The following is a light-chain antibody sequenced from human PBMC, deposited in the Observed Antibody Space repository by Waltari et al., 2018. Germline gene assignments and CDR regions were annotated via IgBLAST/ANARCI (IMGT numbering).Light chain of an antibody. V-gene: IGLV3-25*03. J-gene: IGLJ3*02. CDR2: RDI. CDR1: ALPKRY. CDR3: QSADSSGSYVV. Sequence: SYELTQPPSVSVSPGQTARISCSGDALPKRYGYWYQQRPGQATVLVMYRDIVRPSGIPERFSGSTSGTTVTLTISGVQAEDEADYYCQSADSSGSYVVFGGGTKLTVL.